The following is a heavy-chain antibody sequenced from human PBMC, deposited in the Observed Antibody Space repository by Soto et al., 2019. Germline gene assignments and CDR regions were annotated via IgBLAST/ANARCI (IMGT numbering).Heavy chain of an antibody. CDR3: TRGSRALGVDY. Sequence: QVQLQESGPGLVKPSQTLSLTCTVSGGSISSDGYYWAWIRQHPGKGLEWIGYIYHSGTTYYIPSLKSRVTVSVDTSQNQFSLKLSSVTAADTAVYYCTRGSRALGVDYWGQGTLVTVSS. CDR1: GGSISSDGYY. J-gene: IGHJ4*02. V-gene: IGHV4-31*03. CDR2: IYHSGTT. D-gene: IGHD2-2*01.